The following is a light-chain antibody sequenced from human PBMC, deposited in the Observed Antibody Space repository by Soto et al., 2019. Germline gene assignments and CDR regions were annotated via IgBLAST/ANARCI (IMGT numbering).Light chain of an antibody. CDR2: DAS. CDR3: QQYNSYLYT. CDR1: QSISSW. Sequence: DIQMTQSPSTLSASVGDRVTITCRASQSISSWLAWYEQKPWKAPKLLIYDASSLDSGVPSRFSGSGSGTEFTLTISSLQPDDFATYYCQQYNSYLYTFGQGTKLEIK. V-gene: IGKV1-5*01. J-gene: IGKJ2*01.